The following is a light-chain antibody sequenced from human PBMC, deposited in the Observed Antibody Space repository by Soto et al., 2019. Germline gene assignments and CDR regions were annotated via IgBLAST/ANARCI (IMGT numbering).Light chain of an antibody. CDR1: SSNIGSNT. Sequence: QSVLTQPPSASGTPGQRVTISCSGSSSNIGSNTVNWYQQLPGTAPKLLTYSNNQRPSGVPDRFSGSKSGTSASLAISGLQSEDEADYYCAAWDDSLNSYVFGTGTKV. CDR2: SNN. J-gene: IGLJ1*01. V-gene: IGLV1-44*01. CDR3: AAWDDSLNSYV.